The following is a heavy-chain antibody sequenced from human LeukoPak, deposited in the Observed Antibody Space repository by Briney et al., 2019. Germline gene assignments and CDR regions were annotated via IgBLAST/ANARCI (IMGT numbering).Heavy chain of an antibody. Sequence: QTGGSLRLSCAASGFTFSSYAMSWVRQAPGKGLEWVSAISCSGGSTYYADSVKGRFTISRDNSKNTLYLQMNSLRAEDTAVYYCAKVQRYIWSGSYYFDYWGQGTLVTVSS. CDR3: AKVQRYIWSGSYYFDY. V-gene: IGHV3-23*01. D-gene: IGHD3-3*01. CDR1: GFTFSSYA. CDR2: ISCSGGST. J-gene: IGHJ4*02.